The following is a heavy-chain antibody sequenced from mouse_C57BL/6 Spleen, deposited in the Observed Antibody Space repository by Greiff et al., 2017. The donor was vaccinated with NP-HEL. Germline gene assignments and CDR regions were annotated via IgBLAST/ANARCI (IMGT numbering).Heavy chain of an antibody. CDR1: GYTFTDYY. D-gene: IGHD4-1*01. Sequence: QVQLKESGAELVRPGASVKLSCKASGYTFTDYYINWVKQRPGQGLEWIARIYPGSGNTYYNEKFKGKATLTAEKSSSTAYMQLSSLTSEDSAVYFCARRTLGYAMDYWGQGTSVTVSS. J-gene: IGHJ4*01. CDR3: ARRTLGYAMDY. V-gene: IGHV1-76*01. CDR2: IYPGSGNT.